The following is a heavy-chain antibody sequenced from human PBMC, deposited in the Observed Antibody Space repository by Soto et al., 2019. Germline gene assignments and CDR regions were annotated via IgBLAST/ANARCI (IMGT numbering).Heavy chain of an antibody. D-gene: IGHD2-2*01. CDR2: IYYSGST. J-gene: IGHJ4*02. CDR1: GGSISSYY. Sequence: PSETLSLTCTFSGGSISSYYWSLIRQPPGKGLEWIGYIYYSGSTNYNPSLKSRVTISVDTSKNQFSLKLSSVTAADTAVYYCARATVVPAASSRYNWNKQVWSQSAFHFDYWGQGTLVTVSS. CDR3: ARATVVPAASSRYNWNKQVWSQSAFHFDY. V-gene: IGHV4-59*01.